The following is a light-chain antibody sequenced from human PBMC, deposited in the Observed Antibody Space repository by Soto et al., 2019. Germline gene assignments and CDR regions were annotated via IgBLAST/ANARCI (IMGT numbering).Light chain of an antibody. CDR2: SNN. CDR1: SSNIGGTNY. V-gene: IGLV1-47*02. Sequence: QAVVTQPPSASGTPGQTVTISCSGSSSNIGGTNYAYWYQQLPGAAPKLLMHSNNLRPSGVPERISGSKFGTAASLAISGLRSEDEAVYYCASWDDRLGAVIFGGGTKVTVL. J-gene: IGLJ2*01. CDR3: ASWDDRLGAVI.